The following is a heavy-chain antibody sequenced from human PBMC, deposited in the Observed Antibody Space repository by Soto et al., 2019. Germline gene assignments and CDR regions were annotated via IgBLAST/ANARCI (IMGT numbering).Heavy chain of an antibody. CDR1: GYTFTSYA. Sequence: QVQLVQSGAEVKKPGASVKVSCKASGYTFTSYAMHWVRQAPGQRLEWMGWINAGNGNTKYSQKFQGRVTITRDTSVSTAYMEPSSLRSEDTAVYYCARGPGGPDGPGDYWGQGTLVTVSS. CDR2: INAGNGNT. J-gene: IGHJ4*02. CDR3: ARGPGGPDGPGDY. D-gene: IGHD2-15*01. V-gene: IGHV1-3*01.